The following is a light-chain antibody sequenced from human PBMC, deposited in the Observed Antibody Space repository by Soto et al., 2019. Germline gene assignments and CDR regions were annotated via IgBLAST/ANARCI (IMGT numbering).Light chain of an antibody. J-gene: IGKJ1*01. CDR1: QTITTS. CDR2: KAS. Sequence: DIQMTQSPSTLSASVGDRVTITCRASQTITTSLAWYQKKPGKEPKLLIYKASSLESGVPSRFSSSGTGTEFTLTSSSLQPDDFTTYYCQRYDRYSPSTFGQGARVEI. V-gene: IGKV1-5*03. CDR3: QRYDRYSPST.